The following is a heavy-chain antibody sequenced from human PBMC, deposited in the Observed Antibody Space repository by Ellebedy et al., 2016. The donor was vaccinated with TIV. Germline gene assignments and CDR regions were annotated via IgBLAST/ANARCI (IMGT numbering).Heavy chain of an antibody. V-gene: IGHV3-30*18. CDR2: ILFDGNIK. CDR3: AKGHYSEYALIHY. CDR1: GFTFSNYG. D-gene: IGHD4-17*01. J-gene: IGHJ4*02. Sequence: PGGSLRLSCAASGFTFSNYGMHWVSQAPGKGLEWVASILFDGNIKYFLDSVKGRFTISRDNSRNTLDLQMNSLKPEDTAVYYCAKGHYSEYALIHYWGQGTLVTVSS.